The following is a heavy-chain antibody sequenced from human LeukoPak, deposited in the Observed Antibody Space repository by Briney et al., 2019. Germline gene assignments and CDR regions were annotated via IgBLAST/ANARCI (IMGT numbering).Heavy chain of an antibody. Sequence: GGSLRLSCAASGFPFVKSWMHWVRQAPGRGLVWVSRIHNDGSGTTYADSVKGRFTISRDNAKNTLFLQMHSLRAEDTATYYCVKDQNYQLRLWGQGTLVTVSS. J-gene: IGHJ4*02. D-gene: IGHD2-2*01. CDR1: GFPFVKSW. V-gene: IGHV3-74*03. CDR2: IHNDGSGT. CDR3: VKDQNYQLRL.